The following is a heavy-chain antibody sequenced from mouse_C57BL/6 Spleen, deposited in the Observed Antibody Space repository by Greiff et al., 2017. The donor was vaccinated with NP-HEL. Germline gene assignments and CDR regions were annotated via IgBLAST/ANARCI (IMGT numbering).Heavy chain of an antibody. V-gene: IGHV1-81*01. CDR3: ARGEITTVTYYAMDY. CDR1: GYTFTSYG. J-gene: IGHJ4*01. D-gene: IGHD1-1*01. CDR2: IYPRSGNT. Sequence: VQLQQSGAELARPGASVKLSCKASGYTFTSYGISWVKQRTGQGLEWIGEIYPRSGNTYYNEKFKGKATLTADKSSSTAYMEHRSLTSEDSAVYFCARGEITTVTYYAMDYWGQGTSVTVAS.